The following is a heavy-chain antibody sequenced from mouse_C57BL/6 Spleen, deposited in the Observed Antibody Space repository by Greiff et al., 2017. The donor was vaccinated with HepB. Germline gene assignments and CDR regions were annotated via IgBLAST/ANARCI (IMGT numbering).Heavy chain of an antibody. V-gene: IGHV1-82*01. CDR2: IYPGDGDT. D-gene: IGHD1-1*01. CDR3: ARRGYYGSSWYFDG. Sequence: QVQLQQSGPELVKPGASVKISCKASGYAFRSSWLNWVMLRPGKGLEWIGRIYPGDGDTNYNGKFKGKATLTADKSSSTAYMERSRLTSEDSAVYFCARRGYYGSSWYFDGWGTGTAVTVSS. CDR1: GYAFRSSW. J-gene: IGHJ1*03.